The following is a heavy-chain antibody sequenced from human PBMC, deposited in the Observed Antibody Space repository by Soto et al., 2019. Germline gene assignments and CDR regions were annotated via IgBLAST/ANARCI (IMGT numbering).Heavy chain of an antibody. V-gene: IGHV1-18*01. Sequence: ASVKVSCKASGYSFSSYGITWVRQAPGQGLEWLGWISPYNDDTKYAQRLQGRVTMTTDTSTRTAYMDIRGLRSDDTAIYYCARGGYYDSSGARNYHYYGMDVWGQGTTVT. CDR2: ISPYNDDT. CDR1: GYSFSSYG. J-gene: IGHJ6*02. D-gene: IGHD3-22*01. CDR3: ARGGYYDSSGARNYHYYGMDV.